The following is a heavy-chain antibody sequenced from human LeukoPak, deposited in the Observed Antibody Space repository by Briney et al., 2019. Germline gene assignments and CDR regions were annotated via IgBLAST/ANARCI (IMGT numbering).Heavy chain of an antibody. Sequence: ASVKVSCKTSGYTFTYDIYWVRQAPGQGLELMGWVNPNNGKTGYCAQKFRGRLTMTRNTSISTAYMQLSSLRSDDTAVYYCARAPIASAVIDYWGQGTLVTVSS. V-gene: IGHV1-8*01. CDR3: ARAPIASAVIDY. CDR2: VNPNNGKT. D-gene: IGHD6-13*01. CDR1: GYTFTYD. J-gene: IGHJ4*02.